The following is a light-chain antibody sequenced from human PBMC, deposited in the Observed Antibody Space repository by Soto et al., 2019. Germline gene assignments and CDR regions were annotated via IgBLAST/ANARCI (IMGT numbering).Light chain of an antibody. V-gene: IGKV3-11*01. J-gene: IGKJ5*01. CDR3: QQRTSWPPIT. CDR2: GAS. CDR1: QSVSSS. Sequence: EIVLAQSPATLSLSPGERATLSCRASQSVSSSLAWYQQKPGQAPRLLIYGASNRATGVPARFSGSGSGTDFTLTISSLEPEDFAVYSCQQRTSWPPITFGQGTRLEIK.